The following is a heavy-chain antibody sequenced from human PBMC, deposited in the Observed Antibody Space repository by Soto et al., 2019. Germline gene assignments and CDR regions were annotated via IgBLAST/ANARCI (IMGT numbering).Heavy chain of an antibody. CDR3: ARRWGEGRVDY. J-gene: IGHJ4*02. Sequence: QVQLQESGPGLVKPSGTLSLTCAVSGGSISSSNWWSWVRQPPGKGLQWIGEIYHSGSTNYIPSPKRRLTIPVDKSRNQFSLKLSSVTAADTAVYYCARRWGEGRVDYWGQGTLVTVSS. D-gene: IGHD3-10*01. CDR1: GGSISSSNW. CDR2: IYHSGST. V-gene: IGHV4-4*02.